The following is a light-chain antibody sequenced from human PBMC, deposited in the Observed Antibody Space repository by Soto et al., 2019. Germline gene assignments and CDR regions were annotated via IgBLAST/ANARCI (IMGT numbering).Light chain of an antibody. CDR3: QQYANSPFT. V-gene: IGKV3-20*01. Sequence: EIVLTQSPGTLSLSPGERATLSCRASQSVSSSYLAWYQQKPGQAPRLLIYGASSRATGIPDRFSGSGSGTDFTLTISRLEPEDFAVFFCQQYANSPFTFGPGTKVDI. CDR2: GAS. CDR1: QSVSSSY. J-gene: IGKJ3*01.